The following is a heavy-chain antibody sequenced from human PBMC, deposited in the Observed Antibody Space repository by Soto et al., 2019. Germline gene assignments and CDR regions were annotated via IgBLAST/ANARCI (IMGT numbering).Heavy chain of an antibody. Sequence: QDQLVQSGAEVKKPGASVKISCEASGYTFTSHGISWVRQAPGQGLEWLGWISTYNSRTHYAQKVQARVTMTTDTSTSTAYVDVRRLTFDDTAAYYCDMARYCASPSCYKHYYDGVDTGGQWTTVTVSS. J-gene: IGHJ6*02. CDR1: GYTFTSHG. V-gene: IGHV1-18*04. CDR2: ISTYNSRT. CDR3: DMARYCASPSCYKHYYDGVDT. D-gene: IGHD2-2*02.